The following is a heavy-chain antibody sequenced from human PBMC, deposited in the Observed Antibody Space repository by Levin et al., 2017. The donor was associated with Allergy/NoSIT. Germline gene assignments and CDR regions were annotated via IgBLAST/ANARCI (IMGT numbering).Heavy chain of an antibody. CDR3: ARHRVSRYGMDV. Sequence: PGGSLRLSCAASGFTFSDHYMAWIRQSPGKGLEWISDISTSGSNIYYADSVKGRFTVSGDNAKNSLFLQMNSLTPEDTAVYYCARHRVSRYGMDVCGQGTTVTVSS. V-gene: IGHV3-11*01. CDR1: GFTFSDHY. J-gene: IGHJ6*02. CDR2: ISTSGSNI. D-gene: IGHD5/OR15-5a*01.